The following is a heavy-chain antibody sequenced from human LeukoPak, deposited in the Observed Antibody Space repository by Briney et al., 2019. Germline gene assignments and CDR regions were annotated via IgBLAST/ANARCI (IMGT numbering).Heavy chain of an antibody. Sequence: SQTLSLTCSVSGGSISNSEYYWSWIRQFPGKGLEWIGYIYYSGSTYCNPSLKSRLTISLDTSKNQFSLKMSSVTAADTAIYYCARGVVPGDLYNWFDPWGQGTLVTVSS. CDR3: ARGVVPGDLYNWFDP. CDR1: GGSISNSEYY. D-gene: IGHD3-3*01. V-gene: IGHV4-30-4*01. CDR2: IYYSGST. J-gene: IGHJ5*02.